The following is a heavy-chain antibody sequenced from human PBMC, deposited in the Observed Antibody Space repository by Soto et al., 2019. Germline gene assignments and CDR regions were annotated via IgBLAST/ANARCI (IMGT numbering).Heavy chain of an antibody. J-gene: IGHJ2*01. D-gene: IGHD3-22*01. CDR2: IYYSGST. V-gene: IGHV4-30-4*01. CDR3: ARYATMSSGYQKGYWYFDL. Sequence: QVQLQESGPGLVKPSQTLSLTCTVSGGSISSGDYYWSWIRQPPGKGLEWIGYIYYSGSTYYNPSLKGRVTISVDTSTNQFSLKLSSVTAADTAVYYCARYATMSSGYQKGYWYFDLWGRGTLVTVSS. CDR1: GGSISSGDYY.